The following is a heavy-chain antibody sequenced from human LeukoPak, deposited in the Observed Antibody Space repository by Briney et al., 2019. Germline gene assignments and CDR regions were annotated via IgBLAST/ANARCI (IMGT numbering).Heavy chain of an antibody. CDR3: ARVPDPITIFGVVIMDDAFDI. V-gene: IGHV4-38-2*01. Sequence: SETLSLTCAVSGYSISSGYYWGWIRQPPGKGLEWIGSIYHSGSTYYNPSLKSRVTISVDTSKNQFSLKLSSVTAADTAVYYCARVPDPITIFGVVIMDDAFDIWGQGTMVTVSS. D-gene: IGHD3-3*01. J-gene: IGHJ3*02. CDR2: IYHSGST. CDR1: GYSISSGYY.